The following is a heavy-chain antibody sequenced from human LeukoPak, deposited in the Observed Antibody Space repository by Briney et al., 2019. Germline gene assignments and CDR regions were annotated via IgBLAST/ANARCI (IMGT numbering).Heavy chain of an antibody. CDR1: GFTFSSYS. CDR2: ISSSSSYI. CDR3: ARDLRKVYYDSTRGQQSAFDI. J-gene: IGHJ3*02. Sequence: KTGGSLRLSCAASGFTFSSYSMNWVRQAPGKGLEWVSSISSSSSYIYYADSVKGRFTISRDNAKNSLYLQMNSLRAEDTAVYYCARDLRKVYYDSTRGQQSAFDIWGQGTMVTISS. V-gene: IGHV3-21*01. D-gene: IGHD3-22*01.